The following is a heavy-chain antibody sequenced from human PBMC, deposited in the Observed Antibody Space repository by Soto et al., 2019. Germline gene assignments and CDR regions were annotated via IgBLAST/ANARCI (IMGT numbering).Heavy chain of an antibody. CDR3: ALGGPLSSSGYYVTYYYYGMDV. D-gene: IGHD3-22*01. J-gene: IGHJ6*02. CDR1: GFTFSSYG. Sequence: QVQLVESGGGVVQPGRSLRLSCAASGFTFSSYGMHWVRQAPGKGLEWVAVIWYDGSNKYYADSVKGRFTISRDNSKNTLYLQMNSLRAEDTAVYYCALGGPLSSSGYYVTYYYYGMDVWGQGTTVTVSS. V-gene: IGHV3-33*01. CDR2: IWYDGSNK.